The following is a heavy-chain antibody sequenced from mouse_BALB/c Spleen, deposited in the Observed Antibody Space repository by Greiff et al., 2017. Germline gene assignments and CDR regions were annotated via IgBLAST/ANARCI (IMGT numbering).Heavy chain of an antibody. Sequence: DVMLVESGGGLVQPGGSRKLSCAASGFTFSSFGMHWVRQAPEKGLEWVAYISSGSSTIYYADTVKGRFTISRDNPKNTLFLQMTSLRSEDTAMYYCARGLLVDYWGQGTTLTVSS. CDR2: ISSGSSTI. CDR1: GFTFSSFG. D-gene: IGHD2-3*01. CDR3: ARGLLVDY. J-gene: IGHJ2*01. V-gene: IGHV5-17*02.